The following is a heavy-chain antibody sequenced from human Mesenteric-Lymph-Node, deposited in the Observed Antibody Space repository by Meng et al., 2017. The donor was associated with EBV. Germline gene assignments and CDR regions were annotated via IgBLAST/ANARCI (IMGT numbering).Heavy chain of an antibody. CDR2: IYHGGST. CDR3: ARGEIVRGEWYFDL. V-gene: IGHV4-4*02. D-gene: IGHD1-26*01. J-gene: IGHJ2*01. Sequence: VPRQERGPGLVRPSGTLSLTCFVSGGSISSSNWWSWVRQSPGKGLEWIGEIYHGGSTNYNPSLKSRVTMSVDKSQNQFSLKLTSVTAADRAIYYCARGEIVRGEWYFDLWGRGTLVTVSS. CDR1: GGSISSSNW.